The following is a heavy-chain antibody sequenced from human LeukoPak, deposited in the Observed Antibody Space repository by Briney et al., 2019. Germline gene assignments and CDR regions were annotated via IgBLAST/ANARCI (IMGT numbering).Heavy chain of an antibody. D-gene: IGHD2-15*01. CDR2: IKQDGSEK. V-gene: IGHV3-7*01. CDR3: ARDGLYCSGGSCSFRYFDY. Sequence: PGGSLRLSCAASGFTFSSYWMSWVHQAPGKGLEWVADIKQDGSEKYYVDSVKGRFTISRDNAKNSLYLQMNSLRAEDTAVYYCARDGLYCSGGSCSFRYFDYWGQGTLVTVSS. CDR1: GFTFSSYW. J-gene: IGHJ4*02.